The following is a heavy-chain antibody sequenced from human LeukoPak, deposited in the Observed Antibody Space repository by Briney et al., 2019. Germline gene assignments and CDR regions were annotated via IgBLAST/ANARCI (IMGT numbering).Heavy chain of an antibody. CDR3: ASGMYYDFWSGYTLDY. CDR1: GGSISSGSYY. Sequence: PSQTLSLTCTVSGGSISSGSYYWSWIRQPAGKGLEWIGRIYTSGSTNYNPSLQSRVTISVDQSKNQFSLKLSSVTAADTAVYYCASGMYYDFWSGYTLDYWGQGTLVTVSS. D-gene: IGHD3-3*01. J-gene: IGHJ4*02. V-gene: IGHV4-61*02. CDR2: IYTSGST.